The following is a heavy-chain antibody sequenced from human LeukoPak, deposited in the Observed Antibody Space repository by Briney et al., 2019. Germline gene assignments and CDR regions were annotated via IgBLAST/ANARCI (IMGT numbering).Heavy chain of an antibody. CDR2: IIPILGIA. CDR3: ARARTNYYGSGSQLDY. D-gene: IGHD3-10*01. V-gene: IGHV1-69*04. Sequence: GASVKVSCKASGGTFSSYAISWVRQAPGQGLEWMGRIIPILGIANYAQKFQGRVTITADKSTSTAYMELSSLRSEDTAVYYCARARTNYYGSGSQLDYWGQGTLVTVSS. J-gene: IGHJ4*02. CDR1: GGTFSSYA.